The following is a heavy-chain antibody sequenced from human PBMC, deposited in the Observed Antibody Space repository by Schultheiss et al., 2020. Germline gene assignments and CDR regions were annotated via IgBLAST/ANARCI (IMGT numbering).Heavy chain of an antibody. CDR2: ISYDGSNK. D-gene: IGHD3-3*01. J-gene: IGHJ4*02. V-gene: IGHV3-30-3*01. CDR3: ARDLREGDFWSGYYDY. CDR1: GFTFSSYW. Sequence: GGSLRLSCAASGFTFSSYWMSWVRQAPGKGLEWVAVISYDGSNKYYADSVKGRFTISRDNSKNTLYLQMNSLRAEDTAVYYCARDLREGDFWSGYYDYWAREPWSPSPQ.